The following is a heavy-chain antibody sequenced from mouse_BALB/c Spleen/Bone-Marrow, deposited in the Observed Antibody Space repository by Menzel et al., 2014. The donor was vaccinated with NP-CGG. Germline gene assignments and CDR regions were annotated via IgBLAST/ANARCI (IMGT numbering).Heavy chain of an antibody. CDR1: GYTFXSYW. J-gene: IGHJ2*01. V-gene: IGHV1-7*01. CDR3: ARSRTGTYFDY. Sequence: QVQLQQSGAELAKPGASVKMSCKASGYTFXSYWMHWVKQRPGQGLEWIGYINPSTGYTEYNQKFKDKATLTADKSSSTAYMQLSSLTSEDSAVYYCARSRTGTYFDYWGKAPLSQSPQ. D-gene: IGHD4-1*01. CDR2: INPSTGYT.